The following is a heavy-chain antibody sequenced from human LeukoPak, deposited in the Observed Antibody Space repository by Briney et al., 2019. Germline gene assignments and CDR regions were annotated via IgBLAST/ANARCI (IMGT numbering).Heavy chain of an antibody. D-gene: IGHD6-13*01. CDR3: ARDGTYSIDY. V-gene: IGHV3-33*01. CDR2: IWYGGSDK. Sequence: GGSLRLSCAASGFTFSSYGMHWVRQAPGKGLEWVADIWYGGSDKYYADSVKGRFTISRDNSKNTLYLQMTSLRAKDTAVYYCARDGTYSIDYWGQGTLVTVSS. J-gene: IGHJ4*02. CDR1: GFTFSSYG.